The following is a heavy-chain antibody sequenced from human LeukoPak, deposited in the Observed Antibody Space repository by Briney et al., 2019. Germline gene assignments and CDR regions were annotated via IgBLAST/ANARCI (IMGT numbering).Heavy chain of an antibody. D-gene: IGHD1-1*01. CDR1: GDSILSNY. Sequence: PSETLSLTCTVSGDSILSNYLSWIRQPPGQGLEWIGYVYYSGSTTYNPSLKSRVTISLDTSKKKFSLNLSSVTAADTAVYYYARTGFYHPYDWFDPWGQGTLVIVSS. CDR3: ARTGFYHPYDWFDP. J-gene: IGHJ5*02. CDR2: VYYSGST. V-gene: IGHV4-59*08.